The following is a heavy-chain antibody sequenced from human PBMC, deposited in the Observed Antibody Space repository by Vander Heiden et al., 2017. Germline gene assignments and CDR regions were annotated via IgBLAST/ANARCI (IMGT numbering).Heavy chain of an antibody. CDR3: AREGVRLRLGELSAGMDV. Sequence: QVQLVESGGGVVQPGRSLRLSCAASGFTFSSYALHLVRQAPGKGLEWVAVISYDGSNKYYADSVKGRFTISRDNSKNTLYLQMNSLRAEDTAVYYCAREGVRLRLGELSAGMDVWGQGTTVTVSS. CDR2: ISYDGSNK. CDR1: GFTFSSYA. D-gene: IGHD3-16*02. J-gene: IGHJ6*02. V-gene: IGHV3-30-3*01.